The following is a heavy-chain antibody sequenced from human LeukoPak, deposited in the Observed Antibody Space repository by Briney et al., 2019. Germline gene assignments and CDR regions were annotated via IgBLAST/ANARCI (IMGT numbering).Heavy chain of an antibody. CDR3: ARDYVTTDYYYMDV. J-gene: IGHJ6*03. Sequence: PSETLSLTCTVSGGSISSYYWSWIRQPAGKGLEWFGRIYTSGSTDYNPSLKSRVTISVDKSKNQFSLKLSSVTAADTAVYYCARDYVTTDYYYMDVWGKGTTVTVSS. CDR1: GGSISSYY. D-gene: IGHD4-11*01. CDR2: IYTSGST. V-gene: IGHV4-4*07.